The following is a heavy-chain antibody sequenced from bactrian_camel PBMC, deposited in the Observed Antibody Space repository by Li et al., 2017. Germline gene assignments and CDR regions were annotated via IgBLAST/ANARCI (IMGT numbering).Heavy chain of an antibody. V-gene: IGHV3S10*01. CDR1: GLSFSQFD. D-gene: IGHD6*01. J-gene: IGHJ4*01. CDR2: IGSDGTA. CDR3: AKDPKMYGGSWLSPDIDH. Sequence: DVQLVESGGGLVQSGGSLRLSCEASGLSFSQFDMSWVRQAQGKGLEWVSSIGSDGTAYYADSVKGRFTISRDNVKNTLYLQLDSLNTEDTAMYYCAKDPKMYGGSWLSPDIDHWGQGTQVTVS.